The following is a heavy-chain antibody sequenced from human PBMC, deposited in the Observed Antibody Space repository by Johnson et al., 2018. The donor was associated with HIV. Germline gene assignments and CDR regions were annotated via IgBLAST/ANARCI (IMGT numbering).Heavy chain of an antibody. CDR2: IRSSGRTI. J-gene: IGHJ3*02. V-gene: IGHV3-11*04. Sequence: QVQLVESGGDLVKPGGSLRLSCAASGFIFSDYYMTWIRQAPGKGLESISSIRSSGRTIYYADSVKGRFTMSRDNAKKSLYLQMNSLRAEDTSVYYCAREEGTDILTRGDAFDIWGQGTMVTVSS. D-gene: IGHD3-9*01. CDR3: AREEGTDILTRGDAFDI. CDR1: GFIFSDYY.